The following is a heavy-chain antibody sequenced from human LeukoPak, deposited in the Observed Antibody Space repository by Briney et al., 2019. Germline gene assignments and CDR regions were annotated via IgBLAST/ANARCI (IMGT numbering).Heavy chain of an antibody. D-gene: IGHD1-26*01. J-gene: IGHJ4*02. Sequence: SETLSLTCTVSGGSISSYYWGWIRQPPGKGLEWIGSIYYSGSTYYNPSLKSRVTISVDTSKDQFSLKLSSVTAADTAVYYCARDSGSYSVYWGQGTLVTVSS. CDR2: IYYSGST. V-gene: IGHV4-39*07. CDR1: GGSISSYY. CDR3: ARDSGSYSVY.